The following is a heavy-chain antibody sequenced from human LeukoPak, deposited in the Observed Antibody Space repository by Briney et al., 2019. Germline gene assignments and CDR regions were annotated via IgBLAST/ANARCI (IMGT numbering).Heavy chain of an antibody. Sequence: SETLSLTCTVSGGSISSSSYYWGWIRQPPGKGLEWIGSIYYSGSIYYNPSLKSRVTISVDTSKTQFSLKLSSVTAADTAVYYWARQKRGYSSGWSVFFDYWGQGTLVTVSS. J-gene: IGHJ4*02. CDR2: IYYSGSI. CDR1: GGSISSSSYY. D-gene: IGHD6-19*01. V-gene: IGHV4-39*01. CDR3: ARQKRGYSSGWSVFFDY.